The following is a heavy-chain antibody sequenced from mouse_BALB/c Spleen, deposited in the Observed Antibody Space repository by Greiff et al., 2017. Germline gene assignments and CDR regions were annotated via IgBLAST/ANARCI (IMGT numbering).Heavy chain of an antibody. CDR2: ISSGSSTI. J-gene: IGHJ4*01. D-gene: IGHD2-3*01. CDR3: ARWECYYPSGIAMDY. Sequence: EVKLVESGGGLVQPGGSRKLSCAASGFTFCSFGMHWVRQAPEKGLEWVAYISSGSSTIYYADTVKGRFTISRDNPKNTLFLQMTSLRSEDTAMYYCARWECYYPSGIAMDYWGQGTSVTVSS. CDR1: GFTFCSFG. V-gene: IGHV5-17*02.